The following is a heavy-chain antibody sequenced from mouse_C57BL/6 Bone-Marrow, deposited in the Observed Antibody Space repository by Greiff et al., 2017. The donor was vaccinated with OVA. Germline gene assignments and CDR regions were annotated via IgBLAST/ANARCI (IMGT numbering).Heavy chain of an antibody. CDR3: ACGGYGTWFAY. J-gene: IGHJ3*01. Sequence: VKLMESGPGLVAPSQSLSITCTVSGFSLTSYGVDWVRQSPGKGLEWLGVIWGVGSTNYNSALKSRLSISKDNSKSQVFLKMNSLQTDDTAMYYCACGGYGTWFAYWGQGTLVTVSA. CDR1: GFSLTSYG. CDR2: IWGVGST. D-gene: IGHD1-1*01. V-gene: IGHV2-6*01.